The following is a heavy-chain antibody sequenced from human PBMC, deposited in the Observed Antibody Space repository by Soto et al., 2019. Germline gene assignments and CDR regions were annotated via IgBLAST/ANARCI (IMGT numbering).Heavy chain of an antibody. D-gene: IGHD3-3*01. CDR3: ARDLLEGSET. J-gene: IGHJ5*02. V-gene: IGHV3-30-3*01. CDR1: GFTFSSYA. CDR2: ISYDGSNK. Sequence: QVQLVESGGGVVQPGRSLRLSCAASGFTFSSYAMHWVRQAPGKGLEWVAVISYDGSNKYYADSVKGRFTISRDNSKDTLYLQMNSLRAEDTAVYYCARDLLEGSETWGQGTLVTVSS.